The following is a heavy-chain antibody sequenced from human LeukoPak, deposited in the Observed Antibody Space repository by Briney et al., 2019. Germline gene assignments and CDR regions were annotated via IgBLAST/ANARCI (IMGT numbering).Heavy chain of an antibody. CDR3: VYTGPTDSSGYIRYYDY. D-gene: IGHD3-22*01. J-gene: IGHJ4*02. CDR2: VSGIGVGGIT. Sequence: GGSLRLSCAASGSTLSTYAVSWVRQSPGKGPEWVSGVSGIGVGGITYYADSVKGRFTISRDNSKNTVYLQMNSLRAEDTAVYYCVYTGPTDSSGYIRYYDYWGQGTLVTVSS. CDR1: GSTLSTYA. V-gene: IGHV3-23*01.